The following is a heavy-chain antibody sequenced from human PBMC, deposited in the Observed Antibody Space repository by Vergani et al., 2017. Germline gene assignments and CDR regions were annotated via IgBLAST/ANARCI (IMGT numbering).Heavy chain of an antibody. CDR3: ATPQTVTTGGMEV. CDR1: GYTFTDHY. J-gene: IGHJ6*04. Sequence: EVRVVQSGAEVKKPGATMKISCKVSGYTFTDHYMHWVKQAPGKGLEWMGLVDPEDGETIYAEKFKGRVTIAADTSTDTAHLELSSLRSEDTAVYYCATPQTVTTGGMEVWGEGTTVSVSS. CDR2: VDPEDGET. D-gene: IGHD4-17*01. V-gene: IGHV1-69-2*01.